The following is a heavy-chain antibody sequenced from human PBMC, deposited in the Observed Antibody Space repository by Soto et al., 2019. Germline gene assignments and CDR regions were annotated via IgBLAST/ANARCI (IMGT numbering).Heavy chain of an antibody. D-gene: IGHD3-10*01. Sequence: QVQLVQSGAEVKKPGASVKISCKASGYGFTSFYLHWVRQAPGQGLEWMGVINPSGGGTTYTQKFQGRVTMSRDSSTSTAYIELSSLTSEDTAVYYCTSALSVSGSYAFGYWGQGTLVAVSS. V-gene: IGHV1-46*01. CDR1: GYGFTSFY. CDR3: TSALSVSGSYAFGY. J-gene: IGHJ4*02. CDR2: INPSGGGT.